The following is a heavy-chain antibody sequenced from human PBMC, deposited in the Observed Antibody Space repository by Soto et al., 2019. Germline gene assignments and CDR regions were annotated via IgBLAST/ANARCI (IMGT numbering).Heavy chain of an antibody. D-gene: IGHD3-22*01. CDR3: AKESYPSYHSSGYYPDFDY. V-gene: IGHV3-23*01. Sequence: GGSLRLSCVASGFSFSSYAMSWVRQAPGEGLEWVSVISGSDGSTYYAGSVKGRFTISRDDSKNALYLQMNSLRAEDTAVYYCAKESYPSYHSSGYYPDFDYWGKGTLVTVSS. J-gene: IGHJ4*02. CDR2: ISGSDGST. CDR1: GFSFSSYA.